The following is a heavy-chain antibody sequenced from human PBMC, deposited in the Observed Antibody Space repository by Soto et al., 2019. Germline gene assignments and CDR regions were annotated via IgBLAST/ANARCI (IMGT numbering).Heavy chain of an antibody. J-gene: IGHJ4*02. CDR1: GGSFSGYY. V-gene: IGHV4-34*01. CDR3: ARWKYYDFWSGYPYFDY. Sequence: QVQLQQWGAGLLKPSETLSLTCAVYGGSFSGYYWSWIRQPPGKGLEWIGEINHSGSTNYNPSLKGRVTISVDTSKNQFSLKLSSVTAADTAVYYCARWKYYDFWSGYPYFDYWGQGTLVTVSS. CDR2: INHSGST. D-gene: IGHD3-3*01.